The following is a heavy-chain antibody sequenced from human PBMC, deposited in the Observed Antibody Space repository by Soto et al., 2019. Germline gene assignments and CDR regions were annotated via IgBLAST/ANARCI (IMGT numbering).Heavy chain of an antibody. CDR1: GFTFSNHP. Sequence: GGSLRLSCAASGFTFSNHPMHWGRQAPGKGLEGVAVISYDGSNKYYAESVKGRFTISRDNSKNTLYLQTNSLRAEDTAVYYCAREEYSQYHLDDWGQGIQVTVTS. CDR2: ISYDGSNK. CDR3: AREEYSQYHLDD. J-gene: IGHJ4*02. V-gene: IGHV3-30-3*01. D-gene: IGHD2-21*01.